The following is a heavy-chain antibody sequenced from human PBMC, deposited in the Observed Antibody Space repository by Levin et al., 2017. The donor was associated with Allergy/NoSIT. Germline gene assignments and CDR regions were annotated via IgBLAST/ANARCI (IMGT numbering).Heavy chain of an antibody. J-gene: IGHJ6*02. Sequence: LSLTCAASGFSFDNHAMHWVRQAPGKGLEWVSTISWVGGSTGYADSVKGRFTISRDNAQNALFLQMNSLRPEDTALYYCAKVGVRLDYCSGMDVWGQGTAVTVSS. V-gene: IGHV3-9*01. D-gene: IGHD3-10*01. CDR1: GFSFDNHA. CDR2: ISWVGGST. CDR3: AKVGVRLDYCSGMDV.